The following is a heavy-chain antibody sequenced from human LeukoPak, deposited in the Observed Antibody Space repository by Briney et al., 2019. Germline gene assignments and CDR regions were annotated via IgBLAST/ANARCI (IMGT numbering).Heavy chain of an antibody. J-gene: IGHJ5*02. Sequence: PSETLSLTCAVYGGSISSYYWSWIRQPPGKGLEWIGYIYYSGSTNYNPSLKSRVTISVDTSKNQFSLKLSSVTAADTAVYYCASYGDHTYNWFDPWGQGTLVTVSS. V-gene: IGHV4-59*01. CDR1: GGSISSYY. D-gene: IGHD4-17*01. CDR2: IYYSGST. CDR3: ASYGDHTYNWFDP.